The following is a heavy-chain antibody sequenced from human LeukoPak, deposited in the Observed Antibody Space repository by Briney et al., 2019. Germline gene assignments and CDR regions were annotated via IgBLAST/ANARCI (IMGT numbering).Heavy chain of an antibody. CDR2: ISSSGSTI. V-gene: IGHV3-11*04. CDR1: GFTFSDYY. CDR3: ARVSNYYDSSEVDY. J-gene: IGHJ4*02. Sequence: GGSLRLSCAASGFTFSDYYMSWIRQAPGKGLEWVSYISSSGSTIYYADSVKGRFTISRDNAKNSLYLQMNSLRAEDTAVYYCARVSNYYDSSEVDYWGQGTLVTVSS. D-gene: IGHD3-22*01.